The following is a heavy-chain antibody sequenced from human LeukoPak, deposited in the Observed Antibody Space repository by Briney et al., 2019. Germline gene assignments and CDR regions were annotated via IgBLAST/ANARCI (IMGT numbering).Heavy chain of an antibody. V-gene: IGHV3-53*01. J-gene: IGHJ4*02. CDR1: GFTVSSNY. CDR2: IYSGGST. D-gene: IGHD6-13*01. CDR3: AHTLRAADVTYFDY. Sequence: GGSLRLSCAASGFTVSSNYISWVRQAPGKGLEWVSVIYSGGSTYYADSVKGRFTTSRDNSKNTLYLQINSLRAEDTAVYYCAHTLRAADVTYFDYWGQGTLVTVSP.